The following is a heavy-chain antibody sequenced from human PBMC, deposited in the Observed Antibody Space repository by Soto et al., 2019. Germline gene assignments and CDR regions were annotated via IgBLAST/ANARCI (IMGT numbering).Heavy chain of an antibody. CDR2: INAGNGNT. D-gene: IGHD5-12*01. V-gene: IGHV1-3*05. J-gene: IGHJ4*02. CDR3: ARVSGYYLPDY. CDR1: GYTFTNYA. Sequence: QVQLVQSGAEEKKPGASVKVSCKASGYTFTNYAMHWVRQAPGQRLEWMGWINAGNGNTKYSQKFQGRVTITRDTSARTAYMDLSSLRSEDTAVYYCARVSGYYLPDYWGQGTLVTVSS.